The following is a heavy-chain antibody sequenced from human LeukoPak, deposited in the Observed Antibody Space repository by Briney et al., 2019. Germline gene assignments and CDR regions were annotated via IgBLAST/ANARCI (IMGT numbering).Heavy chain of an antibody. J-gene: IGHJ5*02. Sequence: ASVKVSCKASGYTFTGYYMHWVRQAPGQGLEWMGWINPNSGGTNYAQKFQGRVTMTRDTSISTAYMELSRLRSDDTAVYYCAREGGGIQLWLVPTTPWFDPWGQGTLVTVSS. V-gene: IGHV1-2*02. CDR2: INPNSGGT. CDR1: GYTFTGYY. D-gene: IGHD5-18*01. CDR3: AREGGGIQLWLVPTTPWFDP.